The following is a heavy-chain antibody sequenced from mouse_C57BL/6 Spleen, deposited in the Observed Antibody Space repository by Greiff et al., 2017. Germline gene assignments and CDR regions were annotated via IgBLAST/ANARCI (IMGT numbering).Heavy chain of an antibody. CDR3: AKGDWDYGSRGPYFDY. V-gene: IGHV1-64*01. J-gene: IGHJ2*01. CDR2: IHPNSGST. CDR1: GYTFTSYW. D-gene: IGHD1-1*01. Sequence: QVQLQQPGAELVKPGASVKLSCKASGYTFTSYWMHWVKQRPGQGLEWIGMIHPNSGSTNYNEKFKSKATLTVDKSSSTAYMQLSSRTSEDSAVYYCAKGDWDYGSRGPYFDYWGQGTTLTVSS.